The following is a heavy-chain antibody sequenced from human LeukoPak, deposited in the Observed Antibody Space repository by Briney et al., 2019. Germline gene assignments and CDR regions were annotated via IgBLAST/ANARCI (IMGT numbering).Heavy chain of an antibody. CDR2: IIPIFGTA. Sequence: SVKVSCKASGGTFSSYAISWVRQAPGQGLEWMGGIIPIFGTANYAQKFQGRVTITADESTSTAYMELSSLRSEDTAVYYCARVPPVGYYYDSSGYYDYWGQGTLVTVSS. D-gene: IGHD3-22*01. V-gene: IGHV1-69*13. J-gene: IGHJ4*02. CDR1: GGTFSSYA. CDR3: ARVPPVGYYYDSSGYYDY.